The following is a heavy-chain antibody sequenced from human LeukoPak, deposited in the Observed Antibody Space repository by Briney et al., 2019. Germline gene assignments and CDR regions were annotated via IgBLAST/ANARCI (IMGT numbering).Heavy chain of an antibody. V-gene: IGHV3-23*01. D-gene: IGHD3-22*01. J-gene: IGHJ4*02. CDR1: GLTFSIYA. CDR3: ARLVVVIRNYFDS. CDR2: ISTSGGST. Sequence: GGSLRLSCAASGLTFSIYAMSWVRQAPGKGLEWVSTISTSGGSTYYADSVKGRFTISRDNSKNTLFLQMNSLRAEDTAVYYGARLVVVIRNYFDSWGQGTLVTVSS.